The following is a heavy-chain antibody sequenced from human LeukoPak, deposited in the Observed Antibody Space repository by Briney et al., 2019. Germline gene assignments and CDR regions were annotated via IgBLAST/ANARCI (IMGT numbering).Heavy chain of an antibody. V-gene: IGHV1-18*01. CDR1: GYTFTSYG. CDR3: ARDSLRVVGASSTLDY. Sequence: ASVRVSCKASGYTFTSYGISWVRQGPGQGLEWMGWISGYNGNTNYAQKFQGRVSMTTDTSTRTAYMELRSLRSDDTAVYYCARDSLRVVGASSTLDYWGQGTLVTVSS. D-gene: IGHD2-2*01. J-gene: IGHJ4*02. CDR2: ISGYNGNT.